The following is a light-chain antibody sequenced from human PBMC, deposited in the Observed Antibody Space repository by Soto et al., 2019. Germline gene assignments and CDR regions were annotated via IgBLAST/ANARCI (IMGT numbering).Light chain of an antibody. V-gene: IGKV1-5*03. J-gene: IGKJ2*01. CDR3: QHYNSYSYT. Sequence: DIQMTQSPSTLSASVGDRVTITCRASQSISSWLAWYQQKPGKAPKLLIYKASSLERGVPSRFSGSGSGTEFTLTISSLQPDDFATYYCQHYNSYSYTFGQGTKLETK. CDR2: KAS. CDR1: QSISSW.